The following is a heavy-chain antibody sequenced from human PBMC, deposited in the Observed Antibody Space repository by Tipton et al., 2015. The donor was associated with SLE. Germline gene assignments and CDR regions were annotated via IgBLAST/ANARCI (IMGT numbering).Heavy chain of an antibody. CDR1: GGTFSNYA. V-gene: IGHV1-69*01. J-gene: IGHJ6*03. D-gene: IGHD3-3*01. CDR3: ARGPGSVFGVVTWPGYMDV. Sequence: QVQLVQSGAEVKKPGSSVKVSCKASGGTFSNYAITWVRQAPGQGLEWMGGIIPILGTANYAQKFQDRLTISMDESTSTASMDLSSLIPDDTAMYYCARGPGSVFGVVTWPGYMDVWGKGTTVTVSS. CDR2: IIPILGTA.